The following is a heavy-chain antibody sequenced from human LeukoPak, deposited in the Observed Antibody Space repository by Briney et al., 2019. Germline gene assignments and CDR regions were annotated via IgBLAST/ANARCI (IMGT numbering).Heavy chain of an antibody. CDR1: GFTFSGSA. J-gene: IGHJ3*02. CDR2: IRSKANSYAT. D-gene: IGHD3-22*01. V-gene: IGHV3-73*01. Sequence: PGGSLRLSCAASGFTFSGSAMHWVRQASGKGLEWVGRIRSKANSYATAYAASVKGRFTISRDDSKNTAYLQMNSLKTEDTAVYYCTRLVDGRGHYYDSSGYYYFDAFDIWGQGTMVTVSS. CDR3: TRLVDGRGHYYDSSGYYYFDAFDI.